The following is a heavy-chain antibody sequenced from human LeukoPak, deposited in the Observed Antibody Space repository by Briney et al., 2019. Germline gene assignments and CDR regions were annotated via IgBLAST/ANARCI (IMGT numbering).Heavy chain of an antibody. J-gene: IGHJ6*02. CDR3: ARVTIPWAYYYYYGMDV. CDR1: GFTFSSYA. Sequence: GRSLRLSCAASGFTFSSYAMHWVRRAPGKGLEWVAVISYDGSNKYYADSVKGRFTISRDNSKNTLYLQMNSLRAEDTAVYYCARVTIPWAYYYYYGMDVWGQGTTVTVSS. D-gene: IGHD3-16*01. CDR2: ISYDGSNK. V-gene: IGHV3-30-3*01.